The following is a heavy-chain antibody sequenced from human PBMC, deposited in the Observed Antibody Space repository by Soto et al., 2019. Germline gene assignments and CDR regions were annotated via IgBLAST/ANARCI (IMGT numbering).Heavy chain of an antibody. J-gene: IGHJ4*02. CDR2: ISYTGAT. D-gene: IGHD2-15*01. V-gene: IGHV4-31*03. Sequence: QVHLQESGPGQVRPSQTLSLSCSVSGGSISRGAYFWTWIRQFPGKGLEWIAYISYTGATYYNPSLKSRVTILADTSKNQFSLKLNSVTSADTAVYYCARGGPVSVSPAWQLLGYFDYWGQGTLVTVSS. CDR3: ARGGPVSVSPAWQLLGYFDY. CDR1: GGSISRGAYF.